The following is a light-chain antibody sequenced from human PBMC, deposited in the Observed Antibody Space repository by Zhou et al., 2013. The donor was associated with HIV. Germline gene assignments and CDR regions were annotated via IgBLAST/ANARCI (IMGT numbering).Light chain of an antibody. CDR3: QQYNNWPPWT. Sequence: EFVLTQSPGTLSLSPGERATLSCRASQTVYSSSLAWFQQKPGQAPRLLIYGASTRATGIPARFSGSGSGTEFTLTISSLQSEDFAVYYCQQYNNWPPWTFGQGTKVEIK. CDR1: QTVYSSS. V-gene: IGKV3D-15*01. CDR2: GAS. J-gene: IGKJ1*01.